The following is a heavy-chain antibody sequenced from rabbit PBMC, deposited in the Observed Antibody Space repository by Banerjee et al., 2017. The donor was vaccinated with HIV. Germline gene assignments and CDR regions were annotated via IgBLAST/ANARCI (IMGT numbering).Heavy chain of an antibody. J-gene: IGHJ4*01. Sequence: QEQLKETGGGLVQPGGTLTLTCTVSGFTISSYFMGWVRQAPGKGLEWIGIIYVGKGSTDYASWVNGRFTISRDTNQNTVSLQINSLTAADTATYFCVRDRGASGSSYLGDLWGQGTLVTVS. CDR3: VRDRGASGSSYLGDL. D-gene: IGHD8-1*01. CDR2: IYVGKGST. V-gene: IGHV1S47*01. CDR1: GFTISSYF.